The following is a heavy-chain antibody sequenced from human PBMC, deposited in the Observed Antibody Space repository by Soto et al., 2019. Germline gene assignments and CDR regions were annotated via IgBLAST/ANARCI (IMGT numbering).Heavy chain of an antibody. Sequence: EVQLLESGGGLVQPGGSLRLSCAASAFTFSSYAMSWVRQAPGKGLEWVSGISGSGGSTYYADSVKGRFTISRDNSKNTLNLQMNSLRAEDTAVYYCARTIFGVVLGFFDYWGQGTLVTVSS. V-gene: IGHV3-23*01. CDR3: ARTIFGVVLGFFDY. J-gene: IGHJ4*02. CDR1: AFTFSSYA. CDR2: ISGSGGST. D-gene: IGHD3-3*01.